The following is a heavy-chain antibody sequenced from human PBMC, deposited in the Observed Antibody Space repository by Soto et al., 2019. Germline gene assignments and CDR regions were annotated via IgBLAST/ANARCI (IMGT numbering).Heavy chain of an antibody. Sequence: SETLSLTCPVSGGSISSYYWSWLRQPPGKGLEWIGYIYYSGSTNYNPSLKSRVTISVDTSKNQFSLKLSSVTAADTAVYYCARDQGITMVRGVITRSTALGYWGEGTLVTVSS. CDR1: GGSISSYY. D-gene: IGHD3-10*01. V-gene: IGHV4-59*01. CDR2: IYYSGST. J-gene: IGHJ4*02. CDR3: ARDQGITMVRGVITRSTALGY.